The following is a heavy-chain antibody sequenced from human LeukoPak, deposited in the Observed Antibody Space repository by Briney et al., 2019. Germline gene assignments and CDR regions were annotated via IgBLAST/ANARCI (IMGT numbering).Heavy chain of an antibody. Sequence: GGSLRLSCAASGITFSNAWMTWVRQAPGKGLEWVGRIKSKTDGGTTDYAAPAKGRFTISRDDSKNTVFLQMSSLKTEDTAVYYCTTTFYYFDASGGMDVWGQGTTVTVSS. CDR1: GITFSNAW. J-gene: IGHJ6*02. D-gene: IGHD3-22*01. V-gene: IGHV3-15*01. CDR3: TTTFYYFDASGGMDV. CDR2: IKSKTDGGTT.